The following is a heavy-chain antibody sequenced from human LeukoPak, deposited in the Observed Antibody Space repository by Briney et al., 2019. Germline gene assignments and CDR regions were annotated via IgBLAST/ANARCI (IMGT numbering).Heavy chain of an antibody. D-gene: IGHD1-26*01. V-gene: IGHV3-7*01. CDR2: IKQDGIEK. CDR3: ARVKGYSGSFNRDFDY. CDR1: GFSFRSHW. J-gene: IGHJ4*02. Sequence: GGSLRLSCAVSGFSFRSHWMGWVRQAPGKGPEWVANIKQDGIEKYYVDSVKGRFTISSDNAKNSLYLQMDSLRDEDTAGYYCARVKGYSGSFNRDFDYWGQGTLVTVSS.